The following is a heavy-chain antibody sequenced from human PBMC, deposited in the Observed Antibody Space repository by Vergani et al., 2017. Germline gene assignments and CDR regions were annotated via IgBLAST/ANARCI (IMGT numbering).Heavy chain of an antibody. V-gene: IGHV3-15*01. D-gene: IGHD1-26*01. CDR3: KVWDDAFDI. CDR2: IKSKTDGGTT. CDR1: GFTFSSYA. Sequence: EVQLLESGGGLVQPGGSLRLSCAAYGFTFSSYAMSWVRQAPGKGLEWVGRIKSKTDGGTTDYAAPVKGRFTISRDDSKNTLYLQMNSLKTEDTAVYYCKVWDDAFDIWGQGTMVTVSS. J-gene: IGHJ3*02.